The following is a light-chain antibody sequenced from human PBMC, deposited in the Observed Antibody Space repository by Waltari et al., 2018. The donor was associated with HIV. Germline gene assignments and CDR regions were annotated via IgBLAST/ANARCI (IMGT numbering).Light chain of an antibody. J-gene: IGKJ2*01. Sequence: EVVMTQSPDTLSVSPGERATLSCGASQSVQSEVAWYQQKPGQPPSLLIYAASSRANGVPARFNGSGSGTEFTLIISDLQSDDFGLYYCQQYHIRPPYTFGQGTKVEIK. CDR1: QSVQSE. CDR3: QQYHIRPPYT. CDR2: AAS. V-gene: IGKV3-15*01.